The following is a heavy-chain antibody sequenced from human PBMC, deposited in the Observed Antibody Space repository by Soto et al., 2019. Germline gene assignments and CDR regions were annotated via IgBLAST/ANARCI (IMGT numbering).Heavy chain of an antibody. CDR1: GYTFSDYF. CDR2: VNPKRGGT. Sequence: QVQLVQSGAEVKKPGASVRVSCKTYGYTFSDYFLHWVRQAPGQGPERMGFVNPKRGGTEYAPRFQGRVTMTRDTSSTTVYMDLYRLTSDDTAIYYCARDSGIPGRYWYFDIWGRGTLVTVSS. D-gene: IGHD2-21*01. J-gene: IGHJ2*01. CDR3: ARDSGIPGRYWYFDI. V-gene: IGHV1-2*02.